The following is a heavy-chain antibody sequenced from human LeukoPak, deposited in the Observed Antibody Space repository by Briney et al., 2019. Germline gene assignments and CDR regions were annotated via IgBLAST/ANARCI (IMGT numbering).Heavy chain of an antibody. V-gene: IGHV1-18*01. D-gene: IGHD3-9*01. CDR3: ARGRDEYDILTGPLPGAFDI. CDR2: ISAYNGNI. Sequence: ASVKVSCKASGYTFTSYGISWVRQAPGQGLEWMGWISAYNGNINYAQKLQGRVTMTTDTSTSTAYMELRSLRSDDTAVYYCARGRDEYDILTGPLPGAFDIWGQGTMVTVSS. CDR1: GYTFTSYG. J-gene: IGHJ3*02.